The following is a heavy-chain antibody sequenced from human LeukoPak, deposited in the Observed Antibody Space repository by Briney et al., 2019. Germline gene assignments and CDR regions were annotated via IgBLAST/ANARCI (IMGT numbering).Heavy chain of an antibody. CDR3: ARLGARQILEY. J-gene: IGHJ4*02. CDR2: IKQDGGEK. CDR1: EFTFSSYW. Sequence: PGGSLRLSCAASEFTFSSYWMSWVRQAPGKGLEWVANIKQDGGEKYYQDSVKGRFTVSRDNAKNSLYLQMNSLRAEDTAVYYCARLGARQILEYWGQGTLVTVSS. V-gene: IGHV3-7*01. D-gene: IGHD4-17*01.